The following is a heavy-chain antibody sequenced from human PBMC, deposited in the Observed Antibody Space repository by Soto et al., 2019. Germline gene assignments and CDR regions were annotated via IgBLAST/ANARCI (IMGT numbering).Heavy chain of an antibody. CDR3: ARDRSWSYYNDYYYYDMDV. Sequence: SETLSLTCTVSGGSISSSSYYWGWIRQPPGKGLEWIGSIYYSGSTYYNPSLKSRVTISVDKSKNQFSLKLSSVTAADTAVYYCARDRSWSYYNDYYYYDMDVWGQGTTVTAP. D-gene: IGHD3-10*01. CDR1: GGSISSSSYY. V-gene: IGHV4-39*07. J-gene: IGHJ6*02. CDR2: IYYSGST.